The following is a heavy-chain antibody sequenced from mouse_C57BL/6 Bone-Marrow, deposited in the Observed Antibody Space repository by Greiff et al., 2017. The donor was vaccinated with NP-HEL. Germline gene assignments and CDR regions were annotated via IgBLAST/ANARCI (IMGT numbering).Heavy chain of an antibody. D-gene: IGHD2-10*01. J-gene: IGHJ4*01. CDR1: GYTFTSYG. Sequence: QVQLKESGAELARPGASVKLSCKASGYTFTSYGISWVKQRTGQGLEWIGEIYPRSGNTYYNEKFKGKATLTADKSSSTAYMELRSLTSEDSAVYFCATYYGNYYYAMDYWGQGTSVTVSS. CDR2: IYPRSGNT. V-gene: IGHV1-81*01. CDR3: ATYYGNYYYAMDY.